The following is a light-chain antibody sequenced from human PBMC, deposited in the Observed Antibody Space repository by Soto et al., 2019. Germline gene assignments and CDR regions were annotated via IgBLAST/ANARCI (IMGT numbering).Light chain of an antibody. CDR1: TSNIANNY. CDR3: GTWDSSLSAVV. V-gene: IGLV1-51*01. J-gene: IGLJ2*01. CDR2: DNN. Sequence: QSVLTQPPSVSAAPGQKVTISCSGSTSNIANNYVSWYQHLPGTAPKLLIYDNNNRPSGIPDRFSGSKSGTSATLGITGLQTGDEADYYCGTWDSSLSAVVFGGGTKVTVL.